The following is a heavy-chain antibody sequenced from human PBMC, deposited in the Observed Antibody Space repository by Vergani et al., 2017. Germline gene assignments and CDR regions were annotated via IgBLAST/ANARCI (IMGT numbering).Heavy chain of an antibody. V-gene: IGHV4-59*11. CDR3: ARCDYGYYFDY. CDR1: GGSISSHY. J-gene: IGHJ4*02. CDR2: IYYSGST. Sequence: QVQLQESGPGLVKPSETLSLTCTVSGGSISSHYWSWIRQPPGKGLEWIGYIYYSGSTNYNPSLKSRVTISVDTSKNQFSLKLSSVTAADTAVYYCARCDYGYYFDYWGQGTLVTVSS. D-gene: IGHD4/OR15-4a*01.